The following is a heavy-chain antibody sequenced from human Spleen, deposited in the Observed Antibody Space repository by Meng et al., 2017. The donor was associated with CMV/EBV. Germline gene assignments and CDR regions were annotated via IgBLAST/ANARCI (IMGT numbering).Heavy chain of an antibody. V-gene: IGHV3-43D*04. CDR2: ISWDGNDA. CDR1: FNDYV. J-gene: IGHJ5*02. CDR3: AKETTAYCGGDCHSPWFDP. Sequence: FNDYVMHWIRQAPGKGLEWVSLISWDGNDAGYADSVKGRFTISRDNSKNSLYLQMNSLRVDDTALYYCAKETTAYCGGDCHSPWFDPWGQGTLVTVSS. D-gene: IGHD2-21*01.